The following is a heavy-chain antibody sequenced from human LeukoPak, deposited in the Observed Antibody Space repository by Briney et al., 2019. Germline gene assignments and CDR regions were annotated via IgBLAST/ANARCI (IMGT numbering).Heavy chain of an antibody. CDR3: ARDEGRARLYY. D-gene: IGHD6-6*01. CDR1: GFTFSSYA. V-gene: IGHV3-30-3*01. Sequence: PGGSLRLSCAASGFTFSSYAMHWVRQAPGKGLEWVAVISYDGSNKYYADSVKGRFTIARDDSKNTVSLQMNSLRAEDTAVYYCARDEGRARLYYWGQGTVVTVSS. J-gene: IGHJ4*02. CDR2: ISYDGSNK.